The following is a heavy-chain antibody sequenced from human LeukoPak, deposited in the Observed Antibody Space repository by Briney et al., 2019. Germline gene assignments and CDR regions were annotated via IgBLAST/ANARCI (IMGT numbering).Heavy chain of an antibody. CDR3: ARRYVSYYYYYGMDV. J-gene: IGHJ6*02. Sequence: ASVKVSCKASGYTFTNYDINWVRQATGQGLEWVGWMNPNSGNSGYAQKFQGRVTMITNTSISTAYMELSSLTSEDTAVYFCARRYVSYYYYYGMDVWGQGTTVTVSS. CDR2: MNPNSGNS. CDR1: GYTFTNYD. D-gene: IGHD2-2*01. V-gene: IGHV1-8*01.